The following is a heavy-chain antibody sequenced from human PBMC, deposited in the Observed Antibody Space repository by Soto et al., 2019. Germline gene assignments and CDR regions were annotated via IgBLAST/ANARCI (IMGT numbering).Heavy chain of an antibody. Sequence: PGGSLRLSCAASGFPFDDYAMQWVRQAPGKGLEWVAVVSHDGRNTHYADSVKGRFTISRDSSKNTVSLEMTSLRAEDTAVYYCAKGGRQWLVTSDFNYWGQGALVTVSS. V-gene: IGHV3-30*18. CDR1: GFPFDDYA. D-gene: IGHD6-19*01. J-gene: IGHJ4*02. CDR3: AKGGRQWLVTSDFNY. CDR2: VSHDGRNT.